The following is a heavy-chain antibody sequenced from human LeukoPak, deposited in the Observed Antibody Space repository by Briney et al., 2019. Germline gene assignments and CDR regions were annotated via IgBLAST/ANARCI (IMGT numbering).Heavy chain of an antibody. D-gene: IGHD3-22*01. V-gene: IGHV3-30*02. CDR1: GFTFSSYG. CDR2: IRYDGTNK. Sequence: GGSLRLSCAASGFTFSSYGMHWVRQAPGKGLEWVTFIRYDGTNKYYADSVKGRFTISRDNSKNTLYLQMNSLRAEDTAVYYCAKDGGYYDSSGYYYFDYWGQGTLVTVSS. CDR3: AKDGGYYDSSGYYYFDY. J-gene: IGHJ4*02.